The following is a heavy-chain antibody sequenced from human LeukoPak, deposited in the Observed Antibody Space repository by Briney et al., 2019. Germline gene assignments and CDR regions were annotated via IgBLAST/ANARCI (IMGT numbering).Heavy chain of an antibody. Sequence: SETLSLTCTVSGGSISSYYWSWIRQPPGKGLEWIGYIYYSGSTNYNPSLKSRVTISVDTSKDQFSLKLSSVTAADTAVYYCARFGDTAMVLSAFDIWGQGTMVTVSS. D-gene: IGHD5-18*01. CDR3: ARFGDTAMVLSAFDI. CDR1: GGSISSYY. J-gene: IGHJ3*02. CDR2: IYYSGST. V-gene: IGHV4-59*01.